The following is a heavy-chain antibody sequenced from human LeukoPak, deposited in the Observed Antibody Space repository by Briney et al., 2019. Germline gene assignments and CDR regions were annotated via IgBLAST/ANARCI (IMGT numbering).Heavy chain of an antibody. D-gene: IGHD3-9*01. CDR1: GVSSNEYS. CDR3: ARIRCGHSGSVCYNH. Sequence: PSETLSLTCGVFGVSSNEYSWRWIRPSPGKGLQWIGEISHTEGTRNNPSLVSGVTMSGGTSENQLSLKLIFVTAADKAVYYCARIRCGHSGSVCYNHWGLGTLVTVSS. V-gene: IGHV4-34*01. J-gene: IGHJ1*01. CDR2: ISHTEGT.